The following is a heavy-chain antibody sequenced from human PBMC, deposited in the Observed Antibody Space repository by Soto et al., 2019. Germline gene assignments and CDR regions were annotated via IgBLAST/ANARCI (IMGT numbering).Heavy chain of an antibody. CDR2: IIPIFGTA. Sequence: SVKVSCKASGGTFSSYAISWVRQAPGQGLEWMGGIIPIFGTANYAQKFQGRVTITADESTSTAYMELSSLRSEDTAVYYCARVGDCSSTSCFYYYYYGMDVWGQGTTVTVS. J-gene: IGHJ6*02. CDR1: GGTFSSYA. V-gene: IGHV1-69*13. CDR3: ARVGDCSSTSCFYYYYYGMDV. D-gene: IGHD2-2*01.